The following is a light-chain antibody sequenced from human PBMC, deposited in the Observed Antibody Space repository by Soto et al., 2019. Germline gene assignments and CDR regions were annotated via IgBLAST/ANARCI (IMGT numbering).Light chain of an antibody. J-gene: IGLJ3*02. V-gene: IGLV6-57*02. Sequence: NFMLSQPQSVSAAPGKTVTISCTGSSGSVASNYVQWYQQRPGSVPSTVIYEDNRRPSGVPERFSGSVDSSSYSASLTISGLRPDDEADYYCQSYDSANRGVFGGGTKLTVL. CDR1: SGSVASNY. CDR3: QSYDSANRGV. CDR2: EDN.